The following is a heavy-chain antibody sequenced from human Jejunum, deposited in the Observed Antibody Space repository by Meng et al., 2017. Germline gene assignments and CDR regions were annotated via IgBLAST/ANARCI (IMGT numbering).Heavy chain of an antibody. D-gene: IGHD3-10*01. J-gene: IGHJ6*02. Sequence: SGSTLVKPTQTFTLTCTFSGFSLSTSAMWVNWGRQPPGKALEWLAVIDWEDSKYYSAALRARLTISKDTSKNQVVLIMTNMDPVDTATYYCARSQMVRNYYYGLDVWGQGTAVTVSS. V-gene: IGHV2-70*18. CDR3: ARSQMVRNYYYGLDV. CDR1: GFSLSTSAMW. CDR2: IDWEDSK.